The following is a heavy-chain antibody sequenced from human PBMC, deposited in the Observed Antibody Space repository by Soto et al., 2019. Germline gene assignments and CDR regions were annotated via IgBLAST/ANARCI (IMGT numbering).Heavy chain of an antibody. CDR1: GFTFSSYG. V-gene: IGHV3-30*18. J-gene: IGHJ6*02. CDR3: ANASRMAVYYYYGMDV. Sequence: QVQLVESGGGVVQPGRSLRLSCAASGFTFSSYGMHWVRQAPGKGLEWVAVISYDGSNKYYADSVKGRFTISRDNSKNTLYLQMNSLRAEDTAVYYCANASRMAVYYYYGMDVWGQGTTVTVSS. CDR2: ISYDGSNK. D-gene: IGHD6-19*01.